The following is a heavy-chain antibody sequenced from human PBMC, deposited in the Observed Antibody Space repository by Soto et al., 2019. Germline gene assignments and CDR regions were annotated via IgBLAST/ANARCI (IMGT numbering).Heavy chain of an antibody. CDR3: AKEKGQNVRYFDF. Sequence: PGGSLRLSCAASGFSFSSYSMHWARQAPGKGLEWVAVVGTDGTTAIYGESVKGRFSISRDSSKNTLYLQMNGLRPEDTADNLCAKEKGQNVRYFDFWGQGTLVTVSS. V-gene: IGHV3-30*18. J-gene: IGHJ4*02. CDR1: GFSFSSYS. D-gene: IGHD6-6*01. CDR2: VGTDGTTA.